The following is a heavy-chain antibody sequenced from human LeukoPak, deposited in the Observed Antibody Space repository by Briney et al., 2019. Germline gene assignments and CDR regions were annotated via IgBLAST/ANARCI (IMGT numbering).Heavy chain of an antibody. J-gene: IGHJ6*02. D-gene: IGHD3-22*01. CDR2: IKQDGSEK. CDR1: GFTFSSHW. Sequence: GGSLRLSCEAAGFTFSSHWMYWVRQAPGKGLEWVANIKQDGSEKYYVDSVKGRFTISRDNAKNSLYLQMNSLRAEDTAVYYCARDAYDSSGYWREIYYYGMDVWGQGTTVTVSS. CDR3: ARDAYDSSGYWREIYYYGMDV. V-gene: IGHV3-7*03.